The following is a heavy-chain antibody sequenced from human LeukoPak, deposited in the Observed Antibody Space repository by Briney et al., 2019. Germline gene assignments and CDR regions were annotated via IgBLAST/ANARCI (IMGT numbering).Heavy chain of an antibody. Sequence: PGGSLRLSCAASGFTFSSYGMHWVRQAPGKGLEWVAVISYDGSNKYYADSVKGRFTISRDNSKNTLYLRMNSLRAEDTAVYYCAKDRPGIAAAGTPDYWGQGTLVTVSS. V-gene: IGHV3-30*18. J-gene: IGHJ4*02. CDR1: GFTFSSYG. D-gene: IGHD6-13*01. CDR3: AKDRPGIAAAGTPDY. CDR2: ISYDGSNK.